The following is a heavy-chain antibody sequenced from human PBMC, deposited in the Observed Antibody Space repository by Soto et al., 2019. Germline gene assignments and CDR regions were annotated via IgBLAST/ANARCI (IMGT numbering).Heavy chain of an antibody. Sequence: QVQLVQSGAGVKKPGASVKVSCKASGYTFSTYGISWVRQAPGQGLEWMGWISVYNGNTKYAQKLQGRVTMTADTSTSTAYMELRSLRSDDTAVYYCARSPNYYYYMDVWGKGTTVTVS. J-gene: IGHJ6*03. CDR3: ARSPNYYYYMDV. CDR1: GYTFSTYG. V-gene: IGHV1-18*01. CDR2: ISVYNGNT.